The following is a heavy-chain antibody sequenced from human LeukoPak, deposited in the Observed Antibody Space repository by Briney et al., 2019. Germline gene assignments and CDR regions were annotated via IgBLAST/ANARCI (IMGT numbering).Heavy chain of an antibody. V-gene: IGHV3-9*01. CDR1: GFTFDDYA. Sequence: GGSLRLSCAASGFTFDDYAMHWVRQAPGKGLEWVSGISWNSGSIGYADSVKGRFTISRDNSKNTLYLQMNSLRAEDTAVYYCARDLYGSGSYYFGYWGQGTLVTVSS. D-gene: IGHD3-10*01. CDR2: ISWNSGSI. CDR3: ARDLYGSGSYYFGY. J-gene: IGHJ4*02.